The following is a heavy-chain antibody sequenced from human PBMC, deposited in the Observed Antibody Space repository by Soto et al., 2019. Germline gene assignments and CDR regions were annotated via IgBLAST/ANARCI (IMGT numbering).Heavy chain of an antibody. D-gene: IGHD3-10*01. V-gene: IGHV5-51*01. CDR3: ARRDGEFDY. CDR2: IYPGDSDT. Sequence: EVQLVQSGAEVKKPGESLKISCKASGFSFSSHWIGWVRQMPGKGLEWMGLIYPGDSDTRYSPSFQGQVSISVDKSINTAYLEWNSLNASDSAMYYCARRDGEFDYWGQGTLVTVSS. J-gene: IGHJ4*01. CDR1: GFSFSSHW.